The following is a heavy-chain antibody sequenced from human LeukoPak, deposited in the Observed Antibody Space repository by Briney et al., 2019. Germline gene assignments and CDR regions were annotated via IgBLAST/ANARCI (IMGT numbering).Heavy chain of an antibody. CDR1: GFTFSSYA. CDR3: ANSKSGGTVFGVVAKYLYYGMDA. V-gene: IGHV3-23*01. CDR2: ISGNGGST. J-gene: IGHJ6*02. Sequence: PGGSLRLSCAASGFTFSSYAMSWVRQAPGKGLEWVSSISGNGGSTYYADSVKGRFTISRDNSKNTLFLQMNSLRAEDTAVYYCANSKSGGTVFGVVAKYLYYGMDAWGQGTTVTVSS. D-gene: IGHD3-3*01.